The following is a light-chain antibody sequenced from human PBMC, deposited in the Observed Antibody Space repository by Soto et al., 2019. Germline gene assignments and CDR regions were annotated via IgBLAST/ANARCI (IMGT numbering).Light chain of an antibody. CDR3: QQLNNYPRT. J-gene: IGKJ1*01. CDR1: QGISSY. Sequence: DIQLTQSPSFLSASIGARVTITCLSSQGISSYLAWYQKKPGKAPKLLISTASTLQSGVPSRFSGSGSGTEFTLTISSLQPEDFATYYCQQLNNYPRTFGQGTKVDIK. CDR2: TAS. V-gene: IGKV1-9*01.